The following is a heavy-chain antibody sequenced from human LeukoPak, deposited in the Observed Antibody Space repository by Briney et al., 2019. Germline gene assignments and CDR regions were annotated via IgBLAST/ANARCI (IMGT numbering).Heavy chain of an antibody. CDR1: GYSFSSYW. D-gene: IGHD1-26*01. CDR3: ARRGWELLHFDY. CDR2: IYPGDSDT. V-gene: IGHV5-51*01. J-gene: IGHJ4*02. Sequence: GASLKFSFKGSGYSFSSYWIGWVRPMPGKGLEWMGIIYPGDSDTRYSPSFQGQVTISADKSISTAYLQWSSLKASDTAMYYCARRGWELLHFDYGGQGTLVTVSS.